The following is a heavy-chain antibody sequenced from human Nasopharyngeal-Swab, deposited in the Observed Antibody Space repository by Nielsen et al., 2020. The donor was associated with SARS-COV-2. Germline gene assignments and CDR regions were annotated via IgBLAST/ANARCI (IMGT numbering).Heavy chain of an antibody. CDR1: GGSISSYY. D-gene: IGHD5-18*01. V-gene: IGHV4-59*01. CDR3: ARGYGRGYFDY. CDR2: IYYSGST. J-gene: IGHJ4*02. Sequence: SETLSLTCTVSGGSISSYYWSWIRQPPGKGLEWIGYIYYSGSTNYNPSLKSRVTISVDTSKNQFSLKLSSVPAADTAVYYCARGYGRGYFDYWGQGTLVTVSS.